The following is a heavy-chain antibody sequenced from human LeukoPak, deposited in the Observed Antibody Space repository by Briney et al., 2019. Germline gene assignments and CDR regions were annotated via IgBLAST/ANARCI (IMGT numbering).Heavy chain of an antibody. V-gene: IGHV3-48*03. J-gene: IGHJ4*02. D-gene: IGHD2-2*01. Sequence: GGSLRLSCAASGFTFTYSEMNWIRQAPGKGLEWVSYISTSGSNIYYADSVKGRFTISRDNAKNSLYLQMNSLRAEDTPVYYCARHQLLDYWGQGTLVTVSS. CDR2: ISTSGSNI. CDR1: GFTFTYSE. CDR3: ARHQLLDY.